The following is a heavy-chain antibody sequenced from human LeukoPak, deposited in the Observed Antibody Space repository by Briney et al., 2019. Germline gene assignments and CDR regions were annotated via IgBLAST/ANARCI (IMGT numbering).Heavy chain of an antibody. V-gene: IGHV4-59*01. CDR2: IHYNGRT. D-gene: IGHD2-15*01. CDR1: GGSMYDYY. Sequence: PSEALSLSCTVSGGSMYDYYWSWIRQPPVKGLEWIGHIHYNGRTNYNPSLESPATISIDMSKNQFSLNLSSVTAADTAVYYCTRVRLSGVIDYRGQGTLVTVSS. CDR3: TRVRLSGVIDY. J-gene: IGHJ4*02.